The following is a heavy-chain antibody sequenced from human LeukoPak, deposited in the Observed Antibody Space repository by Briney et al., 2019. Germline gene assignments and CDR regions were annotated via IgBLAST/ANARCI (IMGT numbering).Heavy chain of an antibody. CDR1: GDSFPTYW. J-gene: IGHJ4*02. V-gene: IGHV5-51*01. CDR2: IYPGDSET. Sequence: PGESLKISCKGSGDSFPTYWIGWVRQMPGKGLGWMGIIYPGDSETRYSPSFQGQVTISADKSISTAYLQWSRLKASDTAMYYCARKSRADYWGQGTLVTVSS. CDR3: ARKSRADY.